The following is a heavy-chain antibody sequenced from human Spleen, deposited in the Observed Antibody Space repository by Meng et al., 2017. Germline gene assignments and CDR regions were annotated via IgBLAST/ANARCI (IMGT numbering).Heavy chain of an antibody. CDR3: ARGRGVNRFDP. J-gene: IGHJ5*02. CDR1: GFTFSDYW. Sequence: EVQLLESGGGLVQPGGSLRLSCAASGFTFSDYWMHWVRQAPGEGLVWVSRINGDGKTTTYADSVKGRFTISRDNAKNTLYLQMNSLRAEDTAVYYCARGRGVNRFDPWGQGTLVTVSS. CDR2: INGDGKTT. D-gene: IGHD3-10*01. V-gene: IGHV3-74*02.